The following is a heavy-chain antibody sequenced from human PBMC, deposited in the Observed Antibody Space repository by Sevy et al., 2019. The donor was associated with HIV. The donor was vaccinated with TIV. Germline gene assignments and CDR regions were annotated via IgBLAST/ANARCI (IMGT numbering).Heavy chain of an antibody. CDR3: ARDDPGGTVGTSFGMDV. Sequence: SETLSLTCTVSGGSVSSGSYYWSWIRQPPGKGLEWIGHMSYSGSSSNNPSFKSRVTISVDSSNNHFSLKLRSVTAADTAVYYCARDDPGGTVGTSFGMDVWGQGTTVTVSS. J-gene: IGHJ6*02. CDR1: GGSVSSGSYY. V-gene: IGHV4-61*03. D-gene: IGHD1-26*01. CDR2: MSYSGSS.